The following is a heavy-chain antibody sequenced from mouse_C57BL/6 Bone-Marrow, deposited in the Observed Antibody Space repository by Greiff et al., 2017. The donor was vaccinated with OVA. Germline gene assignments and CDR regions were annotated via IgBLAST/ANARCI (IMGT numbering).Heavy chain of an antibody. J-gene: IGHJ1*03. D-gene: IGHD1-1*01. Sequence: DVKLVESGGGLVKPGGSLKLSCAASGFTFSSYAMSWVRQTPEKRLEWVATISDGGSYTYYPDNVKGRLPISRDNAKNNLYLQMSHLKSEDTAMYYCARESLNGGSSYWYFDVWGTGTTVTVSS. CDR1: GFTFSSYA. CDR2: ISDGGSYT. V-gene: IGHV5-4*01. CDR3: ARESLNGGSSYWYFDV.